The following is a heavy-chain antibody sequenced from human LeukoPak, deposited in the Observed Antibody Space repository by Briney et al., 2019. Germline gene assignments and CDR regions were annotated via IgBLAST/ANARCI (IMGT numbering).Heavy chain of an antibody. CDR2: IRYDGSNK. J-gene: IGHJ4*02. D-gene: IGHD3-10*01. CDR3: ARSLWFGEFSYFDY. V-gene: IGHV3-30*02. CDR1: GFTFSSYG. Sequence: PGGSLRLSCAASGFTFSSYGMHWVRQAPGKGLEWVAFIRYDGSNKYYADSVKGRFTISRDNSKNTLYLQMNSLRAEDTAVYYCARSLWFGEFSYFDYWGQGTLVTVSS.